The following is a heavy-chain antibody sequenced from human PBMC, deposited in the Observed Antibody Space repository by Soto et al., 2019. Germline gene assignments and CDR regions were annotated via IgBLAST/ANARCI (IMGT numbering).Heavy chain of an antibody. V-gene: IGHV5-51*01. Sequence: GESLKISCKGSGYSFTSYWIGCVRQMPGKGLEWMGSIYPGDSGTRYSPSFQGQVTISADKSIRTAYLQWSSLKASDTTVYYCERGLNWNYIMNWLHTWGQGTLVTVSS. D-gene: IGHD1-7*01. CDR3: ERGLNWNYIMNWLHT. J-gene: IGHJ5*02. CDR1: GYSFTSYW. CDR2: IYPGDSGT.